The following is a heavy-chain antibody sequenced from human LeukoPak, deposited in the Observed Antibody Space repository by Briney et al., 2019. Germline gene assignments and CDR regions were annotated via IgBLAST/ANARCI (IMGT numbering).Heavy chain of an antibody. V-gene: IGHV3-21*01. Sequence: GGALRLSCAASGFNFSSYRMNSVRQAPGKGLEWVSPISSNSNYIYYADSVKGQFTISRDNAKNSLSLQTNSLRAEDTAVCYCARVGLPSMLVYYYDYYMDVWGKGTTVTVSS. J-gene: IGHJ6*03. CDR3: ARVGLPSMLVYYYDYYMDV. D-gene: IGHD2/OR15-2a*01. CDR2: ISSNSNYI. CDR1: GFNFSSYR.